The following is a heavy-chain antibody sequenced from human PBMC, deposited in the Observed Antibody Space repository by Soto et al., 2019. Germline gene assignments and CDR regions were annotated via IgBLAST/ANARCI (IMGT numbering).Heavy chain of an antibody. CDR3: ASSSLYGMEG. V-gene: IGHV4-59*12. CDR2: IYCSGGT. CDR1: CGSISSFY. Sequence: SETLSRTCTVSCGSISSFYWSCIRQPPWKGLEWVGYIYCSGGTNYNPSLKSRVTISIDTSNNQLSLKLGSVTAADTAAYYCASSSLYGMEGWGQGTKVTVSS. J-gene: IGHJ6*01.